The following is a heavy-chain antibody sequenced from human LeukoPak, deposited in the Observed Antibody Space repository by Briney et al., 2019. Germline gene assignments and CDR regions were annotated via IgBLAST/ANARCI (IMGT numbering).Heavy chain of an antibody. Sequence: SETLSLTCTVSGGSISSYYWGWIRQPPGKGLEWIGSIYYSGSTYYNPSLKSRVTISVDTSKNQFSLKLSSVTAADTAVYYCARETFYYYGSGSYYKDDYWGQGTLVTVSS. CDR2: IYYSGST. J-gene: IGHJ4*02. CDR1: GGSISSYY. CDR3: ARETFYYYGSGSYYKDDY. D-gene: IGHD3-10*01. V-gene: IGHV4-39*07.